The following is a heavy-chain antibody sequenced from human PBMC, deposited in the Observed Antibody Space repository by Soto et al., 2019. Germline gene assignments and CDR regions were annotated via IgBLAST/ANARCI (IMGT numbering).Heavy chain of an antibody. V-gene: IGHV3-48*02. J-gene: IGHJ4*02. CDR1: GVRFGSYS. D-gene: IGHD1-26*01. Sequence: PGGSLRLSCAASGVRFGSYSMNWVRQAPGQGLEWLSYISSTSGTIYYADSVKGRFTISRDNAKNSLYLQMSSLRDDDTAVYYCAQVGGSYSTGIDYWGQGTLVTVSS. CDR3: AQVGGSYSTGIDY. CDR2: ISSTSGTI.